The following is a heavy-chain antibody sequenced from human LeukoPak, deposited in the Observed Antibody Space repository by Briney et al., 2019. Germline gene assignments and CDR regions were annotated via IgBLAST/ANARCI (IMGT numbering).Heavy chain of an antibody. CDR2: IRYDGSNK. Sequence: PGGSLRLSCAASGFTFSSYGMHWVRQAPGKGLEWVAFIRYDGSNKYYADSVKGRFTISRDNSKNTLYLQMNSLRAEDTAVYYCASLSYCSSTSCYVKNDYWGQGALVTVSS. CDR1: GFTFSSYG. J-gene: IGHJ4*02. CDR3: ASLSYCSSTSCYVKNDY. D-gene: IGHD2-2*01. V-gene: IGHV3-30*02.